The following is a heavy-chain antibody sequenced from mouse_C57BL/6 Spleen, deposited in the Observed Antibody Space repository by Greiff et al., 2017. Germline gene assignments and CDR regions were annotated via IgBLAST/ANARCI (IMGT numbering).Heavy chain of an antibody. Sequence: VQLQQSGPELVKPGASVKISCKASGYAISSSWLNWVKQRPGTGLERIGRIYPGDGDTNYNGTFKGKDTLTADKSPSTAYMQLSSRTSEDSAVYFCATLYDYYAMDYWGQGTSVTVSS. CDR2: IYPGDGDT. CDR1: GYAISSSW. D-gene: IGHD2-3*01. V-gene: IGHV1-82*01. J-gene: IGHJ4*01. CDR3: ATLYDYYAMDY.